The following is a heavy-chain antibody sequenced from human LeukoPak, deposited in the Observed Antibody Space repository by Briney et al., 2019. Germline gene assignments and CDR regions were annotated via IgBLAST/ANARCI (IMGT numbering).Heavy chain of an antibody. CDR3: ARDTIAVAGTNIDY. Sequence: GGSLRLSCAASGFTFSSYGMHWVRQAPGKGLEWVAVISYDGSNKYYADSVKGRFTIPRDNSKNTLYLQMNSLRAEDTAVYYCARDTIAVAGTNIDYWGQGTLVTVSS. D-gene: IGHD6-19*01. CDR1: GFTFSSYG. V-gene: IGHV3-30*03. CDR2: ISYDGSNK. J-gene: IGHJ4*02.